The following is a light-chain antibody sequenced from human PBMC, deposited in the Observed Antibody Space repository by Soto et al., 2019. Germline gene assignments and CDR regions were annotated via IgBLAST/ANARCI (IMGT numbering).Light chain of an antibody. CDR1: SSDIGGYNF. CDR3: SSYADTNNLV. CDR2: EVN. Sequence: QSALTQPPSASGSPGQSVTISCTGTSSDIGGYNFVSWYQQHPGKAPKLMIDEVNKRPSGVPDRISGSKSGNTASLTVSGLQAEDEADYYRSSYADTNNLVFGGGTQLTVL. J-gene: IGLJ2*01. V-gene: IGLV2-8*01.